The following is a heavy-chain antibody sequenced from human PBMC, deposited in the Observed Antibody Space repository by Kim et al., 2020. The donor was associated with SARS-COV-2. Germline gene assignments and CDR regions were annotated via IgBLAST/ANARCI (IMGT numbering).Heavy chain of an antibody. V-gene: IGHV3-23*01. Sequence: GRSLRLSCAASGFTFSNYGMGWVRQAPGKGLEWVSTIGSTGGNTYYADSVKGRFTVSRDNSENTLYLQMNSLRADDTAIYYCAKFLPRAAKAFDYWGQGVLVTVSS. CDR3: AKFLPRAAKAFDY. CDR2: IGSTGGNT. D-gene: IGHD3-10*01. CDR1: GFTFSNYG. J-gene: IGHJ4*02.